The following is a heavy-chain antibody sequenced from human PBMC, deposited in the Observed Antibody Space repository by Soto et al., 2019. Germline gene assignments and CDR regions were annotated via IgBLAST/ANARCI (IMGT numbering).Heavy chain of an antibody. CDR2: ISSSSSYI. J-gene: IGHJ6*02. CDR1: GFTFSSYS. Sequence: EVQLVESGGGLVKPGGSLRLSCAASGFTFSSYSMNWVRQAPGKGLEWVSSISSSSSYIYYADSVKGRFTISRDNAKNSLYLQMNSLRAEDTAVYYWARSMGSDGSYYYYGMDVWGQGTTVTVSS. D-gene: IGHD1-1*01. CDR3: ARSMGSDGSYYYYGMDV. V-gene: IGHV3-21*01.